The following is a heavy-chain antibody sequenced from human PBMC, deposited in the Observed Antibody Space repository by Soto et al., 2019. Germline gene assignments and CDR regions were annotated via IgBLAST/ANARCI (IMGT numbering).Heavy chain of an antibody. CDR1: GFTFSGYE. D-gene: IGHD3-22*01. CDR3: ARAQYYYDSSGYSYYFDY. CDR2: ISSSGSTI. J-gene: IGHJ4*02. V-gene: IGHV3-48*03. Sequence: GGSLRLSCAASGFTFSGYEMNWVRQAPGKGLEWVSYISSSGSTIYYADSVKGRFTISRDNAKNSLYLQMNSLRAEDTAVYYCARAQYYYDSSGYSYYFDYWGQGTLVTVSS.